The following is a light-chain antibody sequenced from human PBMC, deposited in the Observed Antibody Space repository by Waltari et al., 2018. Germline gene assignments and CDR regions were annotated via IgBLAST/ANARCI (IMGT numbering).Light chain of an antibody. CDR3: QQYNSYSLT. CDR2: KAS. Sequence: DIQMTQSPPALSASVGDRVTITCRASKNVNNWLAWDQQKPGKPPKLLSQKASSLESGVPSRFSGSGSGTEFALTISDVQPDDCATYYCQQYNSYSLTFGQGTKVEIK. J-gene: IGKJ1*01. V-gene: IGKV1-5*03. CDR1: KNVNNW.